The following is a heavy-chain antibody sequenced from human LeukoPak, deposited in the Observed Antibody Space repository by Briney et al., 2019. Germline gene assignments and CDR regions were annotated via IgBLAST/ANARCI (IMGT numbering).Heavy chain of an antibody. J-gene: IGHJ4*02. CDR3: AGGPPHFARPLYYFDY. CDR1: GYTFTSYD. D-gene: IGHD3-3*02. CDR2: MNPNSGNT. V-gene: IGHV1-8*01. Sequence: ASVKVSCKASGYTFTSYDINWVRQAPGQGLEWMGWMNPNSGNTGYAQKFQGRVTMTRNTSISTAYMELSSLRSEDTAVYYCAGGPPHFARPLYYFDYWGQGTLVTVSS.